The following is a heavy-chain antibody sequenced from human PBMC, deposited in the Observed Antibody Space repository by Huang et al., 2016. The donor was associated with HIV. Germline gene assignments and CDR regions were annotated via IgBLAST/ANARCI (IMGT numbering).Heavy chain of an antibody. CDR2: INTNTGNP. V-gene: IGHV7-4-1*02. Sequence: QVQLVQSGSELKKPGASVKVSCKASGYTFTIYAMNWVRQAPGQGLEWMGGINTNTGNPTDAQGVTGRFVFSLDTAVSTAYLQISSLKAEDTAVYYCARVGVAGTDWYFDLWGRGTLVTVSS. D-gene: IGHD6-19*01. CDR3: ARVGVAGTDWYFDL. J-gene: IGHJ2*01. CDR1: GYTFTIYA.